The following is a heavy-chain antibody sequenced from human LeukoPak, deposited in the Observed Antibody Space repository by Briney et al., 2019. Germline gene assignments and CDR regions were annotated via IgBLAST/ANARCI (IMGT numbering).Heavy chain of an antibody. V-gene: IGHV3-23*01. CDR2: ISGGGGTP. D-gene: IGHD2-15*01. CDR3: AKSGLNRFDY. CDR1: GGTFSSYA. J-gene: IGHJ4*02. Sequence: GASVKVFCKASGGTFSSYAMSWVRQAPGKGLEWVSTISGGGGTPYYADSVKGRFTISRDNSKNTLFLQMNSLRVEDTAVYYCAKSGLNRFDYWGQGALVTVSS.